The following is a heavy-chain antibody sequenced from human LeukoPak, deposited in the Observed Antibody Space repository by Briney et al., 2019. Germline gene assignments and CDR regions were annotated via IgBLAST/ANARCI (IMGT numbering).Heavy chain of an antibody. Sequence: SETLSLTCTVSGGSISNYYWSWIRQPPGKGLEWIGYLYYSGSTDYNPSLKSRVTISVDTSKNQFSLKLKSVTAADTAVYYCARDRFGYNWFDPWGQGTLVTVSS. CDR3: ARDRFGYNWFDP. CDR2: LYYSGST. CDR1: GGSISNYY. D-gene: IGHD3-10*01. V-gene: IGHV4-59*01. J-gene: IGHJ5*02.